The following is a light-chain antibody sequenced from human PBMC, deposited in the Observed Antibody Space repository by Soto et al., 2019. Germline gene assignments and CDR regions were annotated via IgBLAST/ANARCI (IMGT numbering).Light chain of an antibody. CDR3: SSYTSSSTRV. CDR1: SSDVGGYNY. CDR2: DVI. V-gene: IGLV2-14*01. J-gene: IGLJ2*01. Sequence: QSALTQPASVSGSPGQSITISCTGTSSDVGGYNYVSWYQQHPGKAPKLMIYDVINRPSGVSNRFSGSKSGNTASLTISGLHAEDEDDYYCSSYTSSSTRVFGGGTKLTVL.